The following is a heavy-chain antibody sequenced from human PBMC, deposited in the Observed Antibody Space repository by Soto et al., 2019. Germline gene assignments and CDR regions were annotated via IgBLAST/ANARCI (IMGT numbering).Heavy chain of an antibody. Sequence: HSETLSLTCTVSGGSISSYYWSWIRQPPGKGLEWIGYIYYSGSTNYNPSLKSRVTISVDTSKNQFSLKLSSVTAADTAVYYCARENGDYESFDYWGQGTLVTVSS. CDR3: ARENGDYESFDY. D-gene: IGHD4-17*01. J-gene: IGHJ4*02. CDR2: IYYSGST. V-gene: IGHV4-59*01. CDR1: GGSISSYY.